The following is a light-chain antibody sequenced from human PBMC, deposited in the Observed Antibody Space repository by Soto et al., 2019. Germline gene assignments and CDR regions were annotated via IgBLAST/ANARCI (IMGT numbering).Light chain of an antibody. J-gene: IGKJ2*01. Sequence: DIQMTQSPSTLSASVGDRVTITCRASQRISSWLAWYQQKPGKAPKLLIYLASNLENGVPSRFSGSASGTEFTLTISSLQPDDFATYYCQQYDSYPRTFGQGTKREIK. CDR3: QQYDSYPRT. V-gene: IGKV1-5*03. CDR1: QRISSW. CDR2: LAS.